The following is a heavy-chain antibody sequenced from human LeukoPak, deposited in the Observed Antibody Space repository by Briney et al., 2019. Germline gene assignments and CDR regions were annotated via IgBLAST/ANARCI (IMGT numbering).Heavy chain of an antibody. Sequence: GGSLRLSCVASDFTFSFYWMTWVRQAPGKGLEWVANILPDGSQKYYVDSVKGRFTISRDNPKNSLYLQISSLRVDDTAVYYCGRLAHNAWCAIDHWGQGTLVTVSS. D-gene: IGHD2-8*02. CDR1: DFTFSFYW. J-gene: IGHJ4*02. CDR3: GRLAHNAWCAIDH. V-gene: IGHV3-7*01. CDR2: ILPDGSQK.